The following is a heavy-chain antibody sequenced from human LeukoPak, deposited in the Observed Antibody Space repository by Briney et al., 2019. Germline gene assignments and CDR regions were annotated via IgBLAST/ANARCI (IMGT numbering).Heavy chain of an antibody. CDR2: IYWDDDK. V-gene: IGHV2-5*02. D-gene: IGHD5-18*01. CDR3: AHRRGYSYGYSLQH. J-gene: IGHJ1*01. Sequence: SGPTLVKPTQTLTLTCTFSGFSLSSSGVGVGGIRQPPGKALEWLALIYWDDDKRYSPSLKSRLTITKDTSKNQVVLTMTNMDPVDTATYYCAHRRGYSYGYSLQHWGQGTLVTVSS. CDR1: GFSLSSSGVG.